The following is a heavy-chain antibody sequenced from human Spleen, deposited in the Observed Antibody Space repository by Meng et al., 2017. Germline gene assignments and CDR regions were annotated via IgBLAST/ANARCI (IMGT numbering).Heavy chain of an antibody. CDR2: LGAHDGDT. Sequence: QVQVVQSGAEVKRPGASVKVSCKASHYTFTGYGVSWFRQAPGQGLEWMAWLGAHDGDTSHAPRFQGRVTVTRDTSTSTVYMELSSLESEDTAMYYCAREESPGHFDYLGQGTLVTVSS. V-gene: IGHV1-18*01. CDR1: HYTFTGYG. J-gene: IGHJ4*02. CDR3: AREESPGHFDY.